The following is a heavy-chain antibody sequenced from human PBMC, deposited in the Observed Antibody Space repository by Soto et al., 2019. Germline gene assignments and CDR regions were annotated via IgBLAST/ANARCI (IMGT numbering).Heavy chain of an antibody. J-gene: IGHJ3*02. CDR1: GYSFTSYW. V-gene: IGHV5-10-1*01. CDR3: ARRGMGVDAFDI. Sequence: RGESLKISCKGSGYSFTSYWISWVRQMPGKGLEWMGRIDPSDSYTNYSPSFQGHVTISADKSISTAYLQWSSLKASDTAMYYCARRGMGVDAFDIWGQGTMVTVSS. D-gene: IGHD6-13*01. CDR2: IDPSDSYT.